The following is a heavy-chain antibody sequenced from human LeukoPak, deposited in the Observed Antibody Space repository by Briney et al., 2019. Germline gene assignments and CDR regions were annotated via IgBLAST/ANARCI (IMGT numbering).Heavy chain of an antibody. J-gene: IGHJ4*02. Sequence: SETLSLTCTVSDGSISSDYWSWIRQPPGKGLEWIGRIYTSGSTNYNPSLKSRVTMSVDTSKNQFSLKLSSVTAADTAVYYCVISSGYYTYDYWGQGTLVTVSS. CDR1: DGSISSDY. V-gene: IGHV4-4*07. D-gene: IGHD3-22*01. CDR2: IYTSGST. CDR3: VISSGYYTYDY.